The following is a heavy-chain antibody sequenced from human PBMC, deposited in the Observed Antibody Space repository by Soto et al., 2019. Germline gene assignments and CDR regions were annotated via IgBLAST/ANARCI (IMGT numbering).Heavy chain of an antibody. Sequence: GGSLRLSCAASGFTFSSYGMHWVRQAPGKGLEWVAVISYDGSNKYYADSVKGRFTISRDNSKNTLYLQMNSLRAEDTAVYYCAKDDSRREGAFDIWGQGTMVTVSS. V-gene: IGHV3-30*18. CDR1: GFTFSSYG. J-gene: IGHJ3*02. D-gene: IGHD1-26*01. CDR3: AKDDSRREGAFDI. CDR2: ISYDGSNK.